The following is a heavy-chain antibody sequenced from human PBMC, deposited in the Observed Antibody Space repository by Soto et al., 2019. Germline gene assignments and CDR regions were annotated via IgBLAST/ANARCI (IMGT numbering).Heavy chain of an antibody. Sequence: QQQLQESGPGLVKPSQTLSLTCTVSGGSMNSHDYYWSWIRQPPGKGLEWIGYIHNSGSTYYYPSLKSRLTISADMSKNQFSLRLSSVTAADTALYCCARGEVRGPFDIWGQGTKVTVSS. CDR3: ARGEVRGPFDI. D-gene: IGHD3-10*01. CDR2: IHNSGST. J-gene: IGHJ3*02. V-gene: IGHV4-30-4*01. CDR1: GGSMNSHDYY.